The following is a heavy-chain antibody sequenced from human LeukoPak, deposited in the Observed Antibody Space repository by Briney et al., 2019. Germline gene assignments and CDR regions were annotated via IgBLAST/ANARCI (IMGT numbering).Heavy chain of an antibody. Sequence: SETLSLTCTVSGGSISSYYWSWIRQPPGKGLEWIGYIYYSGSTNYNPSLKSRVTISVDTSKNQFSLKLSSVTAADTAVYYCARGGGSYLDYFDYWGQGTLVTVSS. D-gene: IGHD1-26*01. CDR2: IYYSGST. J-gene: IGHJ4*02. V-gene: IGHV4-59*08. CDR3: ARGGGSYLDYFDY. CDR1: GGSISSYY.